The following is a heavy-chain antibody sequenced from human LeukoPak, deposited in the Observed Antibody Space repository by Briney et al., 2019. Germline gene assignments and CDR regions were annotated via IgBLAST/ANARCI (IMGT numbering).Heavy chain of an antibody. Sequence: PSETLSLTCAVYGGSFSGYYWSWIRQPPGKGLEWIGEINHSGSTNYNPSLKSRVTISVDTSKNQFSLKLSSVTAADTAVYYCARRRPRGGNFPYWGQGTLVTVSS. J-gene: IGHJ4*02. CDR2: INHSGST. CDR1: GGSFSGYY. CDR3: ARRRPRGGNFPY. D-gene: IGHD4-23*01. V-gene: IGHV4-34*01.